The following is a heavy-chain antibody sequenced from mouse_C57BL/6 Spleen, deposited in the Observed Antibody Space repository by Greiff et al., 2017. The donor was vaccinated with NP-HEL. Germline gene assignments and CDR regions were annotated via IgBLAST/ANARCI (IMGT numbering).Heavy chain of an antibody. D-gene: IGHD1-1*01. J-gene: IGHJ4*01. Sequence: QVQLQQPGAELVKPGASVKISCKASGYTFTSYWITWVKQRPGQGLEWIGDIYPGSGSTNYNEKFKSKATLTVDTSSSTAYMQLSSLTSEDSAVYYCASYYYGSSYAMDYWGQGTSVTVSS. V-gene: IGHV1-55*01. CDR3: ASYYYGSSYAMDY. CDR1: GYTFTSYW. CDR2: IYPGSGST.